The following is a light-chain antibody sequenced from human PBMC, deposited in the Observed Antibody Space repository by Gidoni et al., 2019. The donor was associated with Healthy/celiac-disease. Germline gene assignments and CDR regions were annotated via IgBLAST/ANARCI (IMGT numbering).Light chain of an antibody. Sequence: DIQLTQSPSSLSASVGDRVTITCRASQGISSYLNWYQQKPGKAPKLLIYAASSLQSGVPSRFSGSGPGTDFTLTISSLQPEDFATYYCQQSYSTPITFXQXTRLEIK. CDR2: AAS. CDR3: QQSYSTPIT. J-gene: IGKJ5*01. CDR1: QGISSY. V-gene: IGKV1-39*01.